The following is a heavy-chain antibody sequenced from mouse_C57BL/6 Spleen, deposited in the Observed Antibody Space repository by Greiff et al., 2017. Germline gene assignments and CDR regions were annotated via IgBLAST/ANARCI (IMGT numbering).Heavy chain of an antibody. CDR1: GYTFTSYW. Sequence: QVQLQQPGAELVKPGASVKLSCKASGYTFTSYWMQWVKQRPGQGLEWIGEIDPSDSYTNYNQKFKGKATLTVDTSSSTAYMQLSSLTSEDSAVYYCALYRTMDYWGQGTSVTVSS. CDR2: IDPSDSYT. D-gene: IGHD1-3*01. V-gene: IGHV1-50*01. J-gene: IGHJ4*01. CDR3: ALYRTMDY.